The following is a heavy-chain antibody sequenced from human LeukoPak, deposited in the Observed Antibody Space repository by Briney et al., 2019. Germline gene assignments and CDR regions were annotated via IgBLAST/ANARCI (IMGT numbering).Heavy chain of an antibody. CDR2: IKQDGSER. Sequence: GGSLRLSCAASGFTFSYYWMSWVRQAPGKGLEWVANIKQDGSERYYVDSVKGRFTISRDNAKNSLYLQMNSLRAEDTAVYYCASEHSSTWYRAFDIWGQGTMVTVSS. CDR1: GFTFSYYW. J-gene: IGHJ3*02. V-gene: IGHV3-7*01. D-gene: IGHD2-2*01. CDR3: ASEHSSTWYRAFDI.